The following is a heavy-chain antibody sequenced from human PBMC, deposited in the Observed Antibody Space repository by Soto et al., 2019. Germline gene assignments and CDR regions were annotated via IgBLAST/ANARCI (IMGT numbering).Heavy chain of an antibody. CDR3: ARQNYYGSGSYYKGNWFDP. D-gene: IGHD3-10*01. J-gene: IGHJ5*02. CDR2: IYYSGST. V-gene: IGHV4-39*01. Sequence: QLQLQESGPGLVKPSETLSLTCTVSGGSISSSSYYWGWIRQPPGKGLEWIGSIYYSGSTYYNPSLKSRVTTSVDTSKNQFSLKLSSVTAADTAVYYCARQNYYGSGSYYKGNWFDPWGQGTLVTVSS. CDR1: GGSISSSSYY.